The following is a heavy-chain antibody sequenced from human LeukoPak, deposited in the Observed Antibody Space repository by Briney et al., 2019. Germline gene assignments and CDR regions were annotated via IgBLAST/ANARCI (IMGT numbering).Heavy chain of an antibody. J-gene: IGHJ4*02. CDR1: GFTFSSYE. CDR3: ARDLKASGSYDY. D-gene: IGHD3-10*01. V-gene: IGHV3-48*03. CDR2: ISSSGSIT. Sequence: GGSLRLSCAASGFTFSSYEMNWVRQAPGKGLEWVSYISSSGSITYYADSVKGRFTISRDNAKNSLYLQMNSLRDEDTAVYYCARDLKASGSYDYWGQGTLVTVSS.